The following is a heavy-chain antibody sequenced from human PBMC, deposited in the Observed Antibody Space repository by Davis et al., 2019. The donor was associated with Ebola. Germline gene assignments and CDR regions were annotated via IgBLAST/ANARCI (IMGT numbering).Heavy chain of an antibody. V-gene: IGHV3-74*01. J-gene: IGHJ5*02. CDR1: GFTFSSYW. CDR2: INSDGSST. CDR3: ARPRAVAGTTNWFDP. Sequence: GESLKISCAASGFTFSSYWMHWVRQAPGKGLVWVSRINSDGSSTSYADSVKGRFTISRDNAKNTLYLQMNSLRAEDTAVYYCARPRAVAGTTNWFDPWGQGTLVTVSS. D-gene: IGHD6-19*01.